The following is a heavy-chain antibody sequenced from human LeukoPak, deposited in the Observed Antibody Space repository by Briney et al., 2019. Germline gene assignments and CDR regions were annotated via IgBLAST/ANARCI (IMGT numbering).Heavy chain of an antibody. V-gene: IGHV3-30*02. CDR2: IRYDGSNK. CDR1: GFTFSSYG. CDR3: GAGKVDYMDV. J-gene: IGHJ6*03. Sequence: EGSLRLSSAASGFTFSSYGMHWVRQAPGKGLEWVAFIRYDGSNKYYADSVKGRFTISRDNSKNTLYLQMNSLRAEDTAVYYCGAGKVDYMDVWGKGTTVTVSS. D-gene: IGHD1-1*01.